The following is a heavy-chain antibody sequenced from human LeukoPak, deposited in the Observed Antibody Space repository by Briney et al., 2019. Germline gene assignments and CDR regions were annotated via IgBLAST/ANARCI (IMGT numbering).Heavy chain of an antibody. V-gene: IGHV3-21*01. CDR3: ARDDYGDYVGDFDI. CDR1: GFTFRSYS. D-gene: IGHD4-17*01. CDR2: ISSSSSYI. Sequence: GGSLRLSCAASGFTFRSYSMNWVRQAPGKGLEWVSSISSSSSYIYYADSVKGRFTISRDNDKNSLYLQMNSLRAEDTAVYYCARDDYGDYVGDFDIWGQGTMVTVSS. J-gene: IGHJ3*02.